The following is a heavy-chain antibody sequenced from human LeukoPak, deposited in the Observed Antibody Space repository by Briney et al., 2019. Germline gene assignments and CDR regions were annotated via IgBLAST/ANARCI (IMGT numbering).Heavy chain of an antibody. CDR2: IYYSGST. V-gene: IGHV4-39*07. D-gene: IGHD3-10*01. J-gene: IGHJ3*02. Sequence: TSETLSLTCTVSGDSINTNNYFWAWIRQPPGKGLEFIGNIYYSGSTYYNPSLKSRVTISVDTSKNQFSLKLNSMTAADTAVYYCARALLMASNAFHIWGQGTMVTVSS. CDR1: GDSINTNNYF. CDR3: ARALLMASNAFHI.